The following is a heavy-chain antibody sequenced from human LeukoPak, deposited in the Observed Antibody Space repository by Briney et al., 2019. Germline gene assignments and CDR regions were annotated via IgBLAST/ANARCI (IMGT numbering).Heavy chain of an antibody. D-gene: IGHD3-22*01. J-gene: IGHJ4*02. V-gene: IGHV3-21*01. CDR2: ISSSSSYI. Sequence: GGSLRLSCAASGFTFSSYSMNWVRQPPGKGLEWVSYISSSSSYIYYADSVKGRFTISRDNAKNSLYLQMNSLSAEDTAVYYCAREDSSGHMSLWGQGTLVIVSS. CDR1: GFTFSSYS. CDR3: AREDSSGHMSL.